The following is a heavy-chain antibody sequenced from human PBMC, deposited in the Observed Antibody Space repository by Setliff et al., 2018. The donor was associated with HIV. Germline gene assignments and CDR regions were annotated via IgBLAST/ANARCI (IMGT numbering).Heavy chain of an antibody. Sequence: ASVKVSCKAPGNSFNGDFLNWVRQAPGQGLEWMGWINPNSGGTNYEQKFQGRVTMTRDTSISTAYMELSSLRSEDTAVYYCARSPGDYLFDYWGQGTLVTVSS. D-gene: IGHD4-17*01. CDR1: GNSFNGDF. CDR3: ARSPGDYLFDY. CDR2: INPNSGGT. V-gene: IGHV1-2*02. J-gene: IGHJ4*02.